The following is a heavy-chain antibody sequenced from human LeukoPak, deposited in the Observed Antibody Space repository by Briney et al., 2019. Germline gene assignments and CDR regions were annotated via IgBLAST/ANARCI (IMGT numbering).Heavy chain of an antibody. CDR2: IHYRGST. CDR3: ARLPTKMTTYYFDF. D-gene: IGHD4-17*01. Sequence: PSETLSLTCTVSGGSISSSSYYWGWIRQPPGKGLEWIGSIHYRGSTYYNPSLKSRLTIFVDTSKNQFSLNLNSVTAADTAVYYCARLPTKMTTYYFDFWGQGTLVTVSS. J-gene: IGHJ4*02. V-gene: IGHV4-39*01. CDR1: GGSISSSSYY.